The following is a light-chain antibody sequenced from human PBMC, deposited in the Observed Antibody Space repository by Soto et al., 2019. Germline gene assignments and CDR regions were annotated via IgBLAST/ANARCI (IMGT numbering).Light chain of an antibody. CDR2: VGTGGIVG. CDR1: SGYSNYK. Sequence: QAVVTQPPSASASLGASVTLTCTLSSGYSNYKVDWYRQRPGKGPRFVMRVGTGGIVGSKGDGIPDRFSVLGSGLNRYLTIKNIQEDDESDYHCGADHGSGSNFAFYVFETGTKVTVL. V-gene: IGLV9-49*01. J-gene: IGLJ1*01. CDR3: GADHGSGSNFAFYV.